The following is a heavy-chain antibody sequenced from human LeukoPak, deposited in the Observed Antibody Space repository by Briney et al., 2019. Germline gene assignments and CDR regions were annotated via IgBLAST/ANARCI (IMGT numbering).Heavy chain of an antibody. J-gene: IGHJ3*02. CDR3: ASSMGNDAFDI. Sequence: NPSETLSLTCTVSGGSISSSSYYWGWIRLPPGKGLEWIGSIYYSGSTYYNPSLKSRVTISVDTSKNQCSLKLSSVTAADTAVYYCASSMGNDAFDIWGQGTMVTVSS. CDR1: GGSISSSSYY. CDR2: IYYSGST. D-gene: IGHD2-2*01. V-gene: IGHV4-39*07.